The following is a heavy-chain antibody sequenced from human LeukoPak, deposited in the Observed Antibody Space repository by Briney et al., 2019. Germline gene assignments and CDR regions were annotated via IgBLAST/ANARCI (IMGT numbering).Heavy chain of an antibody. CDR3: ARFSTYCSGGSCYYLLDY. D-gene: IGHD2-15*01. CDR1: GYTFTSYA. J-gene: IGHJ4*02. V-gene: IGHV1-3*01. Sequence: ASVKVSCKASGYTFTSYAMHWVRQAPGQRLEWMGWINAGNGNTKYSQKFQGRVTITRDTSASTAYMELCSLRSEDTAVYYCARFSTYCSGGSCYYLLDYWGQGTLVAVSS. CDR2: INAGNGNT.